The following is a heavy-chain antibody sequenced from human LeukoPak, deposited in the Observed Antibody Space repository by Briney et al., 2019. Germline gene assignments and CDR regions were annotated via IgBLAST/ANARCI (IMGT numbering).Heavy chain of an antibody. CDR1: GYTFTSYY. CDR3: ARSGEWELLELDY. D-gene: IGHD1-26*01. J-gene: IGHJ4*02. CDR2: INPSGGST. V-gene: IGHV1-46*01. Sequence: GASVRVSCKASGYTFTSYYMHWVRQAPGQGLEWMGMINPSGGSTSYAQKFQGRVTMTRDTSTSTVYMELSSLRSEDTAVYYCARSGEWELLELDYWGQGTLVTVSS.